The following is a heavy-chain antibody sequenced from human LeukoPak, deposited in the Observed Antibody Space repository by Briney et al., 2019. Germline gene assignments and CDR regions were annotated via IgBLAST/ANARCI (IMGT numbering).Heavy chain of an antibody. CDR3: ARLGYYGSGSLVDYFDY. V-gene: IGHV4-61*02. D-gene: IGHD3-10*01. CDR2: IYTSGST. Sequence: SETLSLTCTVSGDSISSGSYYWSWIRQPAGKGLEWIGRIYTSGSTNYNPSLKSRVTISVDTSKNQFSLKLSSVTAADTAVYYCARLGYYGSGSLVDYFDYWGQGTLVTVSS. J-gene: IGHJ4*02. CDR1: GDSISSGSYY.